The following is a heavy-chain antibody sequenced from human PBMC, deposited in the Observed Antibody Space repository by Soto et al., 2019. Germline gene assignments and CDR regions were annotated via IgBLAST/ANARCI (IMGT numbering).Heavy chain of an antibody. V-gene: IGHV3-33*01. Sequence: QVQLVESGGGVVQPGRSLRLSCAASGFTFSSYGMHWVRQAPGKGLAWAAVIWYDGSNKYYADSVKGRFTISRDNSKNTLYLQMDSLRGEDTAVYYCARNFAGGYCSSTSCYFDDWFDPWGQGTLVTVSS. D-gene: IGHD2-2*01. CDR1: GFTFSSYG. J-gene: IGHJ5*02. CDR3: ARNFAGGYCSSTSCYFDDWFDP. CDR2: IWYDGSNK.